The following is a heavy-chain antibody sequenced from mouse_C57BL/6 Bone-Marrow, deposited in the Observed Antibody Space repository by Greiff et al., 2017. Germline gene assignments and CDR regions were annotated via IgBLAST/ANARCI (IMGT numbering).Heavy chain of an antibody. Sequence: DVMLVESGEGLVKPGGSLKLSCAASGFTFSSYAMPWVRQTPEKRLEWVAYISSAGDYINYADTVKGRFTLSRANARNTLYLPMSSLKSEDTAVYYCTRPYVHYAMDYWGQGTSVTVSS. CDR2: ISSAGDYI. V-gene: IGHV5-9-1*02. J-gene: IGHJ4*01. CDR3: TRPYVHYAMDY. D-gene: IGHD2-14*01. CDR1: GFTFSSYA.